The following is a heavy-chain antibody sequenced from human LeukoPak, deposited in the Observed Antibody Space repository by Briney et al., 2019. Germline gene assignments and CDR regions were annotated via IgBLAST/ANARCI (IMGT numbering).Heavy chain of an antibody. CDR2: IYYSGST. CDR1: GGSISSYY. D-gene: IGHD6-13*01. J-gene: IGHJ4*02. CDR3: ARERASWSGFDY. Sequence: PSETLSLTCTVSGGSISSYYWSWIRQPPGKGLEWIGYIYYSGSTNYNPSLKSRVTMSVDTSKNQFSLKLSSVTAADTAVYYCARERASWSGFDYWGQGTLVTVSS. V-gene: IGHV4-59*12.